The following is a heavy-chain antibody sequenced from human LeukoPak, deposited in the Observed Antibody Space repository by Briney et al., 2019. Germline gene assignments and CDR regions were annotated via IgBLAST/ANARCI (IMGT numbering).Heavy chain of an antibody. V-gene: IGHV3-23*01. CDR1: GFTFSSYT. Sequence: GGSLRLSCAASGFTFSSYTMSWVRQAPGKGLEWVSAISGVSGSTYYADSVKGRFTISRDNSKNTLYLQMNSLRAEDTAVYYCAKDSYYGPGNYYFYFDYWGQGTLVTVSS. J-gene: IGHJ4*02. CDR3: AKDSYYGPGNYYFYFDY. CDR2: ISGVSGST. D-gene: IGHD3-10*01.